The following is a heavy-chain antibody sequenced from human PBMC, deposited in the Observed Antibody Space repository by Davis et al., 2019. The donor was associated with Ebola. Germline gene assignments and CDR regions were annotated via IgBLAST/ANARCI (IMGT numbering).Heavy chain of an antibody. J-gene: IGHJ4*02. CDR2: IWDDGSHK. Sequence: GESLKISCVASQFTFSNFGMHWVRQAPGEGLEWVAVIWDDGSHKYYADSVKGRFTISRDKSKNTLYLQMNSLRADDTAVYYCARDLLRDIVVVVAATTPGYWGQGTLVTVSS. CDR1: QFTFSNFG. D-gene: IGHD2-15*01. CDR3: ARDLLRDIVVVVAATTPGY. V-gene: IGHV3-33*01.